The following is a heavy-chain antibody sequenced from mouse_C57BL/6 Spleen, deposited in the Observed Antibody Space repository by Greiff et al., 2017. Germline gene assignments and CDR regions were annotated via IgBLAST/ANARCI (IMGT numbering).Heavy chain of an antibody. CDR1: GYTFTSYW. CDR3: GNEYGSSSRG. J-gene: IGHJ2*01. Sequence: QVQLQQSGAELAKPGASVKLSCKASGYTFTSYWMHWVKQRPGQGLEWIGYIYPSSGYTKYNQKFKDKATLTADKSSSTAYMQLSSLAYEDSAVYYCGNEYGSSSRGWGPRTTLTV. V-gene: IGHV1-7*01. CDR2: IYPSSGYT. D-gene: IGHD1-1*01.